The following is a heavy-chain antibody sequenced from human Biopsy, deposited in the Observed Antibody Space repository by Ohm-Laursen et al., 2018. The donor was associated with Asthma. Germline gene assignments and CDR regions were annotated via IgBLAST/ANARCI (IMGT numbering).Heavy chain of an antibody. CDR1: GDSLGSFINYA. CDR2: LIPVLGTA. V-gene: IGHV1-69*13. J-gene: IGHJ6*02. CDR3: ARGYSGTDRIVYYYSGMEV. Sequence: SVKVSCKASGDSLGSFINYAISWVRRAPRQGLEWMGGLIPVLGTADYAPMFEGRVTITADESTSTAYLELTSLRFEDTAVYYCARGYSGTDRIVYYYSGMEVWGQGTTVTVSS. D-gene: IGHD5-12*01.